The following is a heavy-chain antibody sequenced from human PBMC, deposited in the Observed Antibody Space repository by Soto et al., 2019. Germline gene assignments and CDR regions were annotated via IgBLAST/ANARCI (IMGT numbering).Heavy chain of an antibody. CDR2: LYYSGRT. J-gene: IGHJ4*02. V-gene: IGHV4-31*03. Sequence: PPETLSLTCTFSVGSISIGGYDWSGIRQHPGKGFEWLGYLYYSGRTYYNPSLKSRVTISVDTSKNQFSLKLSSVAAADTAVYYCARSPNTVTTFDYWGQGTMVTVSS. D-gene: IGHD4-17*01. CDR3: ARSPNTVTTFDY. CDR1: VGSISIGGYD.